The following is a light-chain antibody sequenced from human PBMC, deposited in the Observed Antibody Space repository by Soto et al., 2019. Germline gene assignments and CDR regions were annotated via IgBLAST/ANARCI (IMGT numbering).Light chain of an antibody. Sequence: QSALTQPASVSGSPGQSIAISCTGTNNDVGAYNYVSWYQRHPGKAPKLMIYEVSNRPSGVSNRLAGSKSGNTASLTISGLQAEDEADYYCSSYTSSSTLLFGGGTKVTVL. V-gene: IGLV2-14*01. CDR1: NNDVGAYNY. J-gene: IGLJ2*01. CDR2: EVS. CDR3: SSYTSSSTLL.